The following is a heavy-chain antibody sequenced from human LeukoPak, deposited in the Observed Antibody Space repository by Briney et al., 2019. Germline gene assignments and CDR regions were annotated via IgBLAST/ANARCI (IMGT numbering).Heavy chain of an antibody. D-gene: IGHD2-15*01. Sequence: PSETLSLTCAVYGGPFSGYYWSWIRQPPGKGLEWIGEINHSGSTNYNPSLKSRVTISVDTSKNQFSLKLSSVTAADTAVYYCARLVTGYCSGGSCFFGLIATPNWFDPWGQGTLVTVSS. CDR3: ARLVTGYCSGGSCFFGLIATPNWFDP. CDR1: GGPFSGYY. CDR2: INHSGST. V-gene: IGHV4-34*01. J-gene: IGHJ5*02.